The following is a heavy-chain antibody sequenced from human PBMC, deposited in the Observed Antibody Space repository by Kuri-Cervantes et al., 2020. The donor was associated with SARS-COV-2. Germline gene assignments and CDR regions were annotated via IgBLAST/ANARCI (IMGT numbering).Heavy chain of an antibody. D-gene: IGHD3-22*01. CDR1: GGSFSGYY. CDR2: INHSGST. J-gene: IGHJ3*02. V-gene: IGHV4-34*01. CDR3: ARKAYYYDSREAFDI. Sequence: SQTLSLTCAVYGGSFSGYYWSWIRQPPGKGLEWIGEINHSGSTNYNPSLKSRVTISVDTSKNRFSLKLSSVTAADTAVYYCARKAYYYDSREAFDIWGQGTMVTVSS.